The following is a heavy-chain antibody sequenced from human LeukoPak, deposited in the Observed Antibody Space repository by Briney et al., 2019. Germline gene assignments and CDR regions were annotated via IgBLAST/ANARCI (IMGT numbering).Heavy chain of an antibody. CDR2: VSSGRSYT. V-gene: IGHV3-21*01. Sequence: GRSLRLSCAASGFTFSSYNMNWVRQAPGKGLEWVSSVSSGRSYTYYADSVKGRFTISRDNARDSLYLQMNSLRAEDTAVYYCARGGDAFDIWGQGTMVTVSS. CDR1: GFTFSSYN. J-gene: IGHJ3*02. D-gene: IGHD5-12*01. CDR3: ARGGDAFDI.